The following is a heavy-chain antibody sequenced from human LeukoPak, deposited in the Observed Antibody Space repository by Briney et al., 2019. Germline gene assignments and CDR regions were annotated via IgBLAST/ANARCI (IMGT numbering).Heavy chain of an antibody. J-gene: IGHJ4*02. CDR1: GGSISSSSYY. D-gene: IGHD1-14*01. V-gene: IGHV4-39*07. CDR2: IYYSGST. Sequence: SETLSLTCTVSGGSISSSSYYWGWIRQPPGKGLEWIGNIYYSGSTYYNPSLKSRVTISVDTSKNQFSLKLSSVTAADTAVYYCARGRRGQYYFDYWGQGTLVTVSS. CDR3: ARGRRGQYYFDY.